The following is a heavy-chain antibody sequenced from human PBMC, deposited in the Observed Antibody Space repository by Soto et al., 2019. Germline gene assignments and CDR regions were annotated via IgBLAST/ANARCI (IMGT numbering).Heavy chain of an antibody. V-gene: IGHV1-3*01. D-gene: IGHD2-2*01. CDR2: INAGNGNT. Sequence: ASVKVSCKASGYTFTSYAMHWVRQAPGQRLEWMGWINAGNGNTKYSQKFQGRVTITRDTSASTAYMELSSLRSEDTAVYYCARTCSSTSCYEDWFDPWGQGTLVTVSS. CDR1: GYTFTSYA. J-gene: IGHJ5*02. CDR3: ARTCSSTSCYEDWFDP.